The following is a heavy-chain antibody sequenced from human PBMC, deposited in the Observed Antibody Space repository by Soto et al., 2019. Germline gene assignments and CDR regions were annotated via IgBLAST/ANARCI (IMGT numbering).Heavy chain of an antibody. J-gene: IGHJ4*02. Sequence: QVPLVQSGAEVKKPGASVKVSCKASGYTFTSYGISWVRQAPGQGLEWMGWISGYNGNTNYAQKLQGRVTMTIDTSTSTGYMELRSLRSDDTAVYFCARDGHSSAPGFDYWGQGTLVTVSS. V-gene: IGHV1-18*01. CDR1: GYTFTSYG. CDR3: ARDGHSSAPGFDY. CDR2: ISGYNGNT. D-gene: IGHD6-19*01.